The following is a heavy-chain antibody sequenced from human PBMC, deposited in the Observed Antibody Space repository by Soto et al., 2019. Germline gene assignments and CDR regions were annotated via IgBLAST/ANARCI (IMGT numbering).Heavy chain of an antibody. CDR3: ARDEYSSSWYV. D-gene: IGHD6-13*01. Sequence: PSETLSPTLTVSGCPIHRGGYHRRWVPQHPGKGLEWIGYIYYSGSTYYNPSLKSRVTISVDTSKNQFSLKLSSVTAADTAVYYCARDEYSSSWYVWGQGTTVTVSS. CDR1: GCPIHRGGYH. J-gene: IGHJ6*02. V-gene: IGHV4-31*03. CDR2: IYYSGST.